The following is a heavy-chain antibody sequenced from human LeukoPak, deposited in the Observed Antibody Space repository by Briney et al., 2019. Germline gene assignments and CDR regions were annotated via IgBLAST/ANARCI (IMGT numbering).Heavy chain of an antibody. CDR2: LPPDELDI. CDR3: ARDARRGVELKAFDI. Sequence: GGSLRLSCAASGFTFTNYWMHWVRQAPGMGLVWVSRLPPDELDIIYADSVKGRFTVSRDNAKNTVYLQMNNLRAEDTAVYYCARDARRGVELKAFDIWGQGTMVTVSS. J-gene: IGHJ3*02. V-gene: IGHV3-74*01. D-gene: IGHD1-7*01. CDR1: GFTFTNYW.